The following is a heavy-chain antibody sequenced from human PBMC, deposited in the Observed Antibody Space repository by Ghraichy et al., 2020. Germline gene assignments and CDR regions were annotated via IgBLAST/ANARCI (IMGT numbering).Heavy chain of an antibody. CDR1: GFTFSNYA. D-gene: IGHD6-19*01. CDR2: IRGSGVKT. V-gene: IGHV3-23*01. Sequence: GGSLRLSCAASGFTFSNYAMSWLRQAPGKGLEWVSAIRGSGVKTYYADSVKGRFTVSRDNSKNSLYLQMNSLRVEDTAVYYCAKETDTSGWYSADYWGQGTLVTVSP. J-gene: IGHJ4*02. CDR3: AKETDTSGWYSADY.